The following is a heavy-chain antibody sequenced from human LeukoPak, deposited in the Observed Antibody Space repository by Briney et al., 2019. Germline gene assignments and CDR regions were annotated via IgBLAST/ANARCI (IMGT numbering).Heavy chain of an antibody. CDR2: ISYDGSNK. CDR3: ARESSGSYPDY. J-gene: IGHJ4*02. CDR1: GFTFSSYA. D-gene: IGHD1-26*01. V-gene: IGHV3-30-3*01. Sequence: GGSLRLSCAASGFTFSSYAMHWVRQAPGKGLEWVAVISYDGSNKYYADSVKGRFTISRDNSKNTLYLQMNSLRAEDTAVYYCARESSGSYPDYWGQGTLVTVSS.